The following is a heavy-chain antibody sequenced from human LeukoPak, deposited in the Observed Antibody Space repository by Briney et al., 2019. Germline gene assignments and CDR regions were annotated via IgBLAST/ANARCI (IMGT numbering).Heavy chain of an antibody. V-gene: IGHV4-4*07. CDR2: IYTSGST. J-gene: IGHJ6*03. Sequence: PSETLSLTCTVSGGSISSYYWSWIRQPAGKGLEWIGRIYTSGSTNYNPSLKSRVTMSVDTSKNQFSLKLSSVTAADTAVYYCARDTGSITMVRGVRSPYYYYYMDVWGKGTTVTISS. CDR3: ARDTGSITMVRGVRSPYYYYYMDV. D-gene: IGHD3-10*01. CDR1: GGSISSYY.